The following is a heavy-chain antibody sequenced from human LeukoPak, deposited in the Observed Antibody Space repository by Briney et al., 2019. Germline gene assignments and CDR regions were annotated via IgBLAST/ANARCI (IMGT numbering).Heavy chain of an antibody. J-gene: IGHJ4*02. CDR3: AKGENYYGSGRDYFTY. V-gene: IGHV1-2*02. CDR2: VNPKSGGT. CDR1: GYTFTSYG. D-gene: IGHD3-10*01. Sequence: ASVKVSCKASGYTFTSYGISWVRQAPGQGLEWMGWVNPKSGGTNYAREFQGRVTMTRDTSISIVYMELTRLRSDDTAMYYCAKGENYYGSGRDYFTYWGQGILVTASS.